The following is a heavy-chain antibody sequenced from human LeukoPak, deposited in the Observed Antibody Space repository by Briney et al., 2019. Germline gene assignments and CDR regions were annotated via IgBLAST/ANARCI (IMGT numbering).Heavy chain of an antibody. J-gene: IGHJ5*02. CDR2: IYYSGST. V-gene: IGHV4-59*12. Sequence: SETLSLTCTVSGGSISGYYCSWIRQPPGKGLEWIGSIYYSGSTNYNPSLKSRVTMSLDTSKNQFSLKLSSVTAADTAVYYCARDRYDFWSGYFNWFDPWGQGTLVTVSS. CDR1: GGSISGYY. CDR3: ARDRYDFWSGYFNWFDP. D-gene: IGHD3-3*01.